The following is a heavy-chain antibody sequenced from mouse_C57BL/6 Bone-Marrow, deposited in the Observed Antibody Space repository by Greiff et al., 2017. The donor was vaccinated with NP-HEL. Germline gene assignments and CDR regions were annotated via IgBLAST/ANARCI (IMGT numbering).Heavy chain of an antibody. CDR3: ARLPTGTGAWFAY. V-gene: IGHV2-2*01. D-gene: IGHD4-1*02. Sequence: QVQLQQSGPGLVQPSQSLSITCTVSGFSLTSYGVHWVRQSPGKGLEWLGVIWSGGSTDDNAAFISRLSIRKDNSKSQVFFKMNSLQADDTSIYYCARLPTGTGAWFAYWGQGTLVPVSA. CDR1: GFSLTSYG. J-gene: IGHJ3*01. CDR2: IWSGGST.